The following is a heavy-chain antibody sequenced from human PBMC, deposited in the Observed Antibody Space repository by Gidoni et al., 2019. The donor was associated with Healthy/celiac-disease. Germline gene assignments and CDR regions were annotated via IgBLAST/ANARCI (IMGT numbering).Heavy chain of an antibody. CDR1: GGSISSYY. V-gene: IGHV4-59*01. Sequence: QVQLQESGPGLVKPSETLSLTCTVSGGSISSYYWSWIRQPPGKGLEWIGYIYYSGSTNYNPSLKSRVTISVDTSKNQFSLKLSSVTAADTAVYYCARMKDSSSWYSNWFDPWGQGTLVTVSS. CDR3: ARMKDSSSWYSNWFDP. D-gene: IGHD6-13*01. CDR2: IYYSGST. J-gene: IGHJ5*02.